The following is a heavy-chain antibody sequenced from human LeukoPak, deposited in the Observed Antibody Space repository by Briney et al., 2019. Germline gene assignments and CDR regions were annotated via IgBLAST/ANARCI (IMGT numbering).Heavy chain of an antibody. Sequence: GGSLRLSCAAPGFTFSDYWMHWVRQAPGKGPAWVSRINPDGTSTSYADSVKGRFTISRDNAKNTLYLQMNSLRAEDTALYYCARAADYYYYMDVWGKGTTVTVSS. CDR1: GFTFSDYW. J-gene: IGHJ6*03. V-gene: IGHV3-74*01. CDR2: INPDGTST. D-gene: IGHD2-15*01. CDR3: ARAADYYYYMDV.